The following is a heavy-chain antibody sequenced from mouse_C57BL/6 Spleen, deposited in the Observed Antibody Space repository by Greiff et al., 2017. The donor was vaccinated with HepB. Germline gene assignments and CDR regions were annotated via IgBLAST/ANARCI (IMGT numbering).Heavy chain of an antibody. J-gene: IGHJ3*01. CDR3: ARDHPWFAY. Sequence: EVQLVESGPGLVKPSQSLSLTCSVTGYSITSGYYWNWIRQFPGNKLEWMGYISYDGSNNYNPSLKNRISITRDTSKNQFFLKLNSVTTEDTATYYCARDHPWFAYWGQGTLVTVSA. CDR1: GYSITSGYY. CDR2: ISYDGSN. V-gene: IGHV3-6*01.